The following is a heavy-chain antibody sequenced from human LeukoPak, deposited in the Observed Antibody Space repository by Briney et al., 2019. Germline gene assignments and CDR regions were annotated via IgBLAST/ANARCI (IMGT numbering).Heavy chain of an antibody. CDR1: GFTFVSYN. J-gene: IGHJ4*02. Sequence: GESLRLSWAASGFTFVSYNMNGVGQAPGRGREWVSSISSSSIYIYYADSVKGRFTISRDNAKNSLYLQMNSLRAEDTAVYYCARDLLYYDSSGGDYWGQGTLVTVSS. D-gene: IGHD3-22*01. CDR2: ISSSSIYI. CDR3: ARDLLYYDSSGGDY. V-gene: IGHV3-21*01.